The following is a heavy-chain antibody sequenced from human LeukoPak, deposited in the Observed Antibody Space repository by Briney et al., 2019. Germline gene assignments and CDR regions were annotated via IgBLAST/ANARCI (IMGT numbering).Heavy chain of an antibody. CDR2: IYYSGST. V-gene: IGHV4-59*01. CDR1: GGSISSYY. D-gene: IGHD3-9*01. J-gene: IGHJ4*02. CDR3: ATVVRDDILTGYYIDY. Sequence: SETLSLTCTVSGGSISSYYWSWIRQPPGKGLEWMGYIYYSGSTKYNPSFKSRVTISVDTSKNQFSLKLISVTAADTAVYYCATVVRDDILTGYYIDYWGQGTLVTVSS.